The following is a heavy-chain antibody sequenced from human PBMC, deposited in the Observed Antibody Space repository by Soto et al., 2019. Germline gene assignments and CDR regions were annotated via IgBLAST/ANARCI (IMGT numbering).Heavy chain of an antibody. CDR2: ISYDGSNK. CDR3: ARSGSRFDY. D-gene: IGHD3-10*01. CDR1: GFTFSSYA. V-gene: IGHV3-30-3*01. J-gene: IGHJ4*02. Sequence: QVQLVESGGGVVQPGRSLRLSCAASGFTFSSYAMHWVRQAPGKGLEWVAVISYDGSNKYYADSVKGRFTISRDNSKNTLYLQMNSLRAEDTAVYYCARSGSRFDYWGQGTLVTVSS.